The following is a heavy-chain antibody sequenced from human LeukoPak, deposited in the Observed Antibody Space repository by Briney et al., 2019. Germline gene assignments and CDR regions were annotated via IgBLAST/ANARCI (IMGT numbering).Heavy chain of an antibody. D-gene: IGHD1-26*01. V-gene: IGHV3-48*03. CDR3: ACLIVGATPSFDY. CDR2: ISSSGSTI. Sequence: GGSLRLSCAASGFTFSSYEMNWVRQAPGKGLEWVSYISSSGSTIYYADSVKGRFTISRDNAKNSLYLQMNSLRAEDTALYYCACLIVGATPSFDYWGQGTLVTVSS. CDR1: GFTFSSYE. J-gene: IGHJ4*02.